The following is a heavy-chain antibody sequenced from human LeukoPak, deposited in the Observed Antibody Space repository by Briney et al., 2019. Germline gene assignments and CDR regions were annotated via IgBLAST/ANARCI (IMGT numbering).Heavy chain of an antibody. Sequence: PGGSLRLSCAASGFTFDDYAMHWVRQAPGKGLEWVSGISWNSGSIGYADSVKGRFTISRDNAKNSLYLQMNSLRAEDTAVYYCARDLLIHGGGGGFDYWGQGTLVTVSS. CDR3: ARDLLIHGGGGGFDY. V-gene: IGHV3-9*01. CDR2: ISWNSGSI. CDR1: GFTFDDYA. J-gene: IGHJ4*02. D-gene: IGHD2-15*01.